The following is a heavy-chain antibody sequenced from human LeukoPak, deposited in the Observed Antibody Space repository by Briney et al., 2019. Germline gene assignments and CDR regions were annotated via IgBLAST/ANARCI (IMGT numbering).Heavy chain of an antibody. CDR1: GGSLSSSSYY. Sequence: SETLSLTCTVPGGSLSSSSYYWGWIRQPPGKGLEWIGSIYYSGSTYYNPSPKSRVTISVDTSKNQFSLKLSSVTAADTAVYYCARVGRITMVRGALDYWGQGTLVTVSS. CDR2: IYYSGST. CDR3: ARVGRITMVRGALDY. J-gene: IGHJ4*02. V-gene: IGHV4-39*07. D-gene: IGHD3-10*01.